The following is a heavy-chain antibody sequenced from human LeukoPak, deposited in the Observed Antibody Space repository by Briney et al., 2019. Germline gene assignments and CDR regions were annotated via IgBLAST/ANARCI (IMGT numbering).Heavy chain of an antibody. CDR3: AKYVWGSYPTFEDY. D-gene: IGHD3-16*02. Sequence: SETLSLTCTVSGGSTSSYYWTWIRQPPGRGLEWIGYISYCGSTNYKPPLKSRVTISVDTSKNQFSLKLSSVTAADTAVYYCAKYVWGSYPTFEDYWGQGTLVTVSS. V-gene: IGHV4-59*01. J-gene: IGHJ4*02. CDR2: ISYCGST. CDR1: GGSTSSYY.